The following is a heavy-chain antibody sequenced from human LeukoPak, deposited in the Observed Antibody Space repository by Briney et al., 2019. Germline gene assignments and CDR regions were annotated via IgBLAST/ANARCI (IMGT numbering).Heavy chain of an antibody. V-gene: IGHV7-4-1*02. CDR2: INTNTGNP. J-gene: IGHJ5*02. Sequence: ASVKVSCKASGYTFTTYAMNWVRQAPGQGLEWMGWINTNTGNPTYVQGFTGRFVFSLDTSVSTAYLQINSLKTEDTAIYYCARGGYCRSDSCYSNYFDPWGQGTLVSVSS. D-gene: IGHD2-15*01. CDR3: ARGGYCRSDSCYSNYFDP. CDR1: GYTFTTYA.